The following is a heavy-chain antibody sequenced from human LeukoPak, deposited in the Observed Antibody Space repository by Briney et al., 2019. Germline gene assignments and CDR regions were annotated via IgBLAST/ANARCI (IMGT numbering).Heavy chain of an antibody. CDR1: GFTFSNYW. CDR3: ASTQTLDY. CDR2: IKQDGSEN. D-gene: IGHD4-23*01. V-gene: IGHV3-7*01. J-gene: IGHJ4*02. Sequence: GGSLRLCCTASGFTFSNYWMNWVRQAPGKGLQWVANIKQDGSENNYVDSVRGRFTISRDNAKNSLYLQMNSLRDEDTAIYYCASTQTLDYWGQGILVTVSS.